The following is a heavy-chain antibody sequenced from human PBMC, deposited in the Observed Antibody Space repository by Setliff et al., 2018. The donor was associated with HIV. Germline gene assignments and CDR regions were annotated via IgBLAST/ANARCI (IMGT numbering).Heavy chain of an antibody. Sequence: GGSLRLSCAASGFTFSNYAMSWVRQAPGKGLEWVSGISGSAGTTYYADSVKGRFTISRDNSKNTLYLQMNSLRAEDTAVYYCATRVAYSSGWDEYFQHWGQGTLVTVSS. V-gene: IGHV3-23*01. D-gene: IGHD6-19*01. J-gene: IGHJ1*01. CDR3: ATRVAYSSGWDEYFQH. CDR2: ISGSAGTT. CDR1: GFTFSNYA.